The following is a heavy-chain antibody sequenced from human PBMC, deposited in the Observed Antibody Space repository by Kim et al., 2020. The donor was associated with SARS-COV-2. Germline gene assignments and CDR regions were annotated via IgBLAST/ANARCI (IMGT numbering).Heavy chain of an antibody. J-gene: IGHJ2*01. V-gene: IGHV3-13*05. CDR3: ARGLVGGSYWYFDL. D-gene: IGHD2-15*01. Sequence: GGSLRLSCAASGFTFSSYDMHWVRQATGKGLEWVSAIGTAGDPYYPGSVKGRFTISRENAKNSLYLQMNSLRAGDTAVYYCARGLVGGSYWYFDLWGRGTLVTVSS. CDR2: IGTAGDP. CDR1: GFTFSSYD.